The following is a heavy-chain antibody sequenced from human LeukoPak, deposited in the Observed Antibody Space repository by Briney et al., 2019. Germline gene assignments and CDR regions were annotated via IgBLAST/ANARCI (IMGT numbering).Heavy chain of an antibody. CDR2: ISSDGINK. Sequence: GGSLRLSCTASGFTFSSFGMHWVRQAPGKGLEWVAVISSDGINKYYADSVRGRFTISRDKSNKTLYLQMNSLRAEDTAVYYCAKGSGSYYYFDYWGQGTLVTVSS. V-gene: IGHV3-30*18. CDR3: AKGSGSYYYFDY. J-gene: IGHJ4*02. CDR1: GFTFSSFG. D-gene: IGHD3-10*01.